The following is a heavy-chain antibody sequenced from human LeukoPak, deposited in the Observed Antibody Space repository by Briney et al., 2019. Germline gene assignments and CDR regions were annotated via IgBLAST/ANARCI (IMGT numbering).Heavy chain of an antibody. CDR1: GFTFSTYW. V-gene: IGHV3-74*01. J-gene: IGHJ6*02. Sequence: GGSLRLSCAASGFTFSTYWMHWVRQAPGEGLVWVSRIKSDGSDTSYADSVKGRFTISRDNAKNTLYLQMNSLRAEDTAVYYCAKDHLRQEWLLYYYYGMDVWGQGTTVTVSS. CDR3: AKDHLRQEWLLYYYYGMDV. CDR2: IKSDGSDT. D-gene: IGHD3-3*01.